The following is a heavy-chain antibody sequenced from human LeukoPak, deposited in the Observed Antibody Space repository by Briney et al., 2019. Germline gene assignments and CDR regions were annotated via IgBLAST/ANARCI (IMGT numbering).Heavy chain of an antibody. Sequence: GASVKVSCKASGYTFTSYYMHWVRQAPGQGLEWMGIINPSGGSTSYAQKFQGRVTMTRDTSTSTVYMELSSLRSEDTAVYYCASESSSSGPADWFDPWGQGTLVTVSS. V-gene: IGHV1-46*01. CDR3: ASESSSSGPADWFDP. CDR1: GYTFTSYY. CDR2: INPSGGST. J-gene: IGHJ5*02. D-gene: IGHD6-6*01.